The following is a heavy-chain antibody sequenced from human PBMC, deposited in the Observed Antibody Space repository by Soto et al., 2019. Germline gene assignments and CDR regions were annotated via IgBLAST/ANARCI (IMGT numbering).Heavy chain of an antibody. CDR3: ARLPTGRTVIDYGMDV. CDR1: GYSFTNYW. D-gene: IGHD3-10*01. J-gene: IGHJ6*02. V-gene: IGHV5-51*01. Sequence: DVQLVQSGAEVKKPGESLKISCKGSGYSFTNYWIGWVRQMPGKGLDYMGIIYPGDSHTRYSPSFQGQVTISVDKSITTAYLHWSSLKASDTAMYDCARLPTGRTVIDYGMDVGGQGTTVTVSS. CDR2: IYPGDSHT.